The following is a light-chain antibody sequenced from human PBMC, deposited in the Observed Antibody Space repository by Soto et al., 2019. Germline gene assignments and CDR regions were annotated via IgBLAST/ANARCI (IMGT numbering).Light chain of an antibody. V-gene: IGKV3-15*01. Sequence: EIMMTQSPGTLSVSPGEGATLSCTASQSVNLNLAWYQQKPGQPPRLLLYGASTRATGIPVRFSGSGSGTDFTLTISSLEPEDFAVYYCQQRSNWPPLYTFGQGTKLEIK. CDR3: QQRSNWPPLYT. CDR1: QSVNLN. CDR2: GAS. J-gene: IGKJ2*01.